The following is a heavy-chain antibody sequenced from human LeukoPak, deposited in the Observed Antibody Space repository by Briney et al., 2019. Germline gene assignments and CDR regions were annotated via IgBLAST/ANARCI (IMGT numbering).Heavy chain of an antibody. Sequence: PSETLSLTCTVSGGSMSSYYWSWIRQPPGKGLEWIGYIYYSGSTNYNPSIKSRVTISVDTSKNQFTLKLSSVTAADTAVYYCARGRYGWLPFDYWGQGTLVTVSS. J-gene: IGHJ4*02. CDR2: IYYSGST. V-gene: IGHV4-59*01. CDR3: ARGRYGWLPFDY. CDR1: GGSMSSYY. D-gene: IGHD3-16*01.